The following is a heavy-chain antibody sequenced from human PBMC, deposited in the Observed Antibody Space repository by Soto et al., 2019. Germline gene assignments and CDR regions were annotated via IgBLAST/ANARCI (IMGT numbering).Heavy chain of an antibody. CDR1: GFTFDDYA. V-gene: IGHV3-9*01. Sequence: EVQLVESGGGLVQPGRSLRLSCAASGFTFDDYAMHWVRQAPGKGLEWVSGISWNSGSIGYADSVKGRFTISRDNAKNSLYLQMISLRAEDTALYYCAKDRYGINYYYYMDVWGKGTTVTVSS. CDR2: ISWNSGSI. J-gene: IGHJ6*03. D-gene: IGHD5-18*01. CDR3: AKDRYGINYYYYMDV.